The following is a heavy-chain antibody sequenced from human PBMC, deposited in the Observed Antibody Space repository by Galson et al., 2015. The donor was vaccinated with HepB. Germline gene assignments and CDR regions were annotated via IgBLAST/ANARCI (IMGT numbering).Heavy chain of an antibody. D-gene: IGHD2-15*01. CDR1: GYTFTSYG. CDR2: ISAYNGNT. CDR3: ARDRGGRSGGSCYPGLCYYYMDV. J-gene: IGHJ6*03. V-gene: IGHV1-18*01. Sequence: SVKVSCKASGYTFTSYGISWVRQAPGQGLEWMRWISAYNGNTNYAQKLQGRVTMTTDTSTSTAYMELRSLRSDDTAVYYCARDRGGRSGGSCYPGLCYYYMDVWGKGTTVTVSS.